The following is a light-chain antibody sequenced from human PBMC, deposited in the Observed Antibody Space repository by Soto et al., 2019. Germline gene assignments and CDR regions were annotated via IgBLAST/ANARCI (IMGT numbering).Light chain of an antibody. CDR2: GAS. V-gene: IGKV3-20*01. J-gene: IGKJ3*01. Sequence: EILLTQSPGTLSLSPGERATLSCRASQSVTSTYLAWYQQRPGQAPKLLMYGASTMATGIPDRFSGSGSGTDFTLTISSLEPEDVAVYYCQNYDTSPPGFSFGPGTKVEIK. CDR1: QSVTSTY. CDR3: QNYDTSPPGFS.